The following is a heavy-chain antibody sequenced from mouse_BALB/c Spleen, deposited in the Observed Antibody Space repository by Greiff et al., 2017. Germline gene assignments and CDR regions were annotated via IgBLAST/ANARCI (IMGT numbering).Heavy chain of an antibody. CDR2: IDPFNGGT. V-gene: IGHV1-28*01. Sequence: EVQLQQSGPELMKPGASVKISCKASGYSFTSYYMHWVKQSHGKSLEWIGYIDPFNGGTSYNQKFKGKATLTVDKSSSTAYMHLSSLTSEDSAVYYCAREDLGGFAYWGQGTLVTVSA. J-gene: IGHJ3*01. CDR1: GYSFTSYY. D-gene: IGHD5-2*01. CDR3: AREDLGGFAY.